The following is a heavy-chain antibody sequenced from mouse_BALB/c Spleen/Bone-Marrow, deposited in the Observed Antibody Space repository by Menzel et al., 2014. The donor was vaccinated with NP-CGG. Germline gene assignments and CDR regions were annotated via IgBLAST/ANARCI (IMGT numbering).Heavy chain of an antibody. CDR3: TRSYDGCPYAMNY. CDR1: GYLFTSYY. J-gene: IGHJ4*01. V-gene: IGHV1S135*01. CDR2: FDPFNGGT. D-gene: IGHD2-3*01. Sequence: VQLQQSGPELMKPGASVKISCKASGYLFTSYYMHWVKQSHGESLEWIGYFDPFNGGTSYNQKFKGKATLTVDKSSSTADMHLSSLTSEDSAVYFCTRSYDGCPYAMNYWGQGTSGTVSS.